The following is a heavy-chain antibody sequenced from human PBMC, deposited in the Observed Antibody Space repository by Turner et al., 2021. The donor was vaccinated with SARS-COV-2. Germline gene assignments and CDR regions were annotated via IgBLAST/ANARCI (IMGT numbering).Heavy chain of an antibody. Sequence: QVQLQQWGAGLLKPSETLSLPCAVYGGSFSGYYWSWIRQPPGKGLEWIGEINHSVSTNYNPSLKSRVTISVDTSKNQFSLKLSSVTAADTAVYYCAIKLWYISGWYAVDPWGQGTLVTGSS. V-gene: IGHV4-34*01. D-gene: IGHD6-19*01. J-gene: IGHJ5*02. CDR1: GGSFSGYY. CDR2: INHSVST. CDR3: AIKLWYISGWYAVDP.